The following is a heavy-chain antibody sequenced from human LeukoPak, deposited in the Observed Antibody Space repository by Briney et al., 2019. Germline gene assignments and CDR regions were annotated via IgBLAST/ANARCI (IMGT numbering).Heavy chain of an antibody. Sequence: GRSLRLSCAASGFTFSSYGMHWVRQAPGKGLEWVAVISYDGSNKYYADSVKGRFTISRDNSKNTLYLQMNSLRAEDTAVYYCAKDRGYSYGLFDYWGQGTLVTVSS. D-gene: IGHD5-18*01. CDR2: ISYDGSNK. V-gene: IGHV3-30*18. CDR1: GFTFSSYG. CDR3: AKDRGYSYGLFDY. J-gene: IGHJ4*02.